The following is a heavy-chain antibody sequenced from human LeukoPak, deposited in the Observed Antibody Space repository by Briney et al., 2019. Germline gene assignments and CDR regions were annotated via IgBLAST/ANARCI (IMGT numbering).Heavy chain of an antibody. Sequence: GGSLRLSCAASGFTFSDHYMDWVRQAPGKGLEWVGRSNNKAESYTAEYAASVKGRFSISRDHSKNSLFLQMDSLKTEDTAVYYCARGYHSFDIWGQGTMVTVSS. CDR2: SNNKAESYTA. CDR1: GFTFSDHY. D-gene: IGHD5-18*01. J-gene: IGHJ3*02. CDR3: ARGYHSFDI. V-gene: IGHV3-72*01.